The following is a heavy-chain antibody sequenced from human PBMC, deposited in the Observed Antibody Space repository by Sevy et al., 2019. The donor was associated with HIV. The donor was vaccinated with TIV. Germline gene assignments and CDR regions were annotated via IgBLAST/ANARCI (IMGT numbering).Heavy chain of an antibody. CDR2: IWNDGTKK. CDR3: ATHGRGLPDCGGDCQYAEYLQH. V-gene: IGHV3-33*08. D-gene: IGHD2-21*01. CDR1: GFTFSSYG. Sequence: GGSLRLSCVVSGFTFSSYGMNWARQAPGKGLEWVADIWNDGTKKHDVDSVKGRFTISRDNFKNTLYLQMDSLRAEDTAVYYCATHGRGLPDCGGDCQYAEYLQHRGQGTLVTVSS. J-gene: IGHJ1*01.